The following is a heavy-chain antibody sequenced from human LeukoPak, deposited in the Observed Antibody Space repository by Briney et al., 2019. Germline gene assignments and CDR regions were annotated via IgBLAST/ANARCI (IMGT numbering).Heavy chain of an antibody. D-gene: IGHD3-16*01. CDR3: ATVGRVREWPRGEYYYYGMDV. J-gene: IGHJ6*02. V-gene: IGHV1-24*01. Sequence: PGASVKVSCKVSGYTLTELSMHWVRQAPGKGLEWMGGFDPEDGETIYAQKFQGRVTMTEDTSTDTAYMELSSLRSEDTAVYYCATVGRVREWPRGEYYYYGMDVWGQGTTATVSS. CDR2: FDPEDGET. CDR1: GYTLTELS.